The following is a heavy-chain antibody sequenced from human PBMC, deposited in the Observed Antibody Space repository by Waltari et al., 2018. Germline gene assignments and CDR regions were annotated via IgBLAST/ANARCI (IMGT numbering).Heavy chain of an antibody. Sequence: QVQLQDSGPGLVKPSETLSLTCTVSGGSISSHYWSWIRQPPGKGLEWIGYIYYSGSTNYNPSLKSRVTISVDTSKNQFSLKLSSVTAADTAVYYCARSPESGYYFFALDYWGQGTLVTVSS. D-gene: IGHD3-22*01. J-gene: IGHJ4*02. CDR1: GGSISSHY. V-gene: IGHV4-59*11. CDR3: ARSPESGYYFFALDY. CDR2: IYYSGST.